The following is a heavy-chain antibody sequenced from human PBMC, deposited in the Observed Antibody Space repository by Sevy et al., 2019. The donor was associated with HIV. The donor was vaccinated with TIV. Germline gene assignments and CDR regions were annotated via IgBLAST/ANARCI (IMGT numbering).Heavy chain of an antibody. CDR2: IKSETDGGAA. V-gene: IGHV3-15*01. D-gene: IGHD4-4*01. CDR3: TTHLGFYSSK. J-gene: IGHJ4*02. CDR1: GITFSSAW. Sequence: GGCLRLSCAASGITFSSAWMSCVRLVPGKGLEWLGRIKSETDGGAAEYAAAVKGRFTISRDDSKETLYLQLNSMKTEDTAVYYCTTHLGFYSSKWGQGTMVSVSS.